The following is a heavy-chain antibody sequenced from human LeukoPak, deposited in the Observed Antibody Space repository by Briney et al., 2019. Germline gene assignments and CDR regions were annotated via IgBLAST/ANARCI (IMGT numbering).Heavy chain of an antibody. Sequence: SETLSLTCAVSGGSISSNSYYWGWIRQPPGKGLEWIGSIYYSGSTYYNPSLKSRVTISVDTSKNQFSLKLSSVTAADTAVYYCARGGYSSSWYAVSYYYYYMDVWGKGTTVTISS. CDR1: GGSISSNSYY. D-gene: IGHD6-13*01. V-gene: IGHV4-39*01. CDR2: IYYSGST. J-gene: IGHJ6*03. CDR3: ARGGYSSSWYAVSYYYYYMDV.